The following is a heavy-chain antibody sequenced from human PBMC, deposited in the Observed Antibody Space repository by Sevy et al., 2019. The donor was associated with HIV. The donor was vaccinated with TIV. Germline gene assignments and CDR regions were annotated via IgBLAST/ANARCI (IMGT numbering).Heavy chain of an antibody. CDR1: GFTFGDYA. J-gene: IGHJ6*02. V-gene: IGHV3-49*03. D-gene: IGHD3-3*01. CDR3: TRDLEYYDFWSGYYRVNYYYYGMDV. Sequence: GGSLRLSCTASGFTFGDYAMSWFRQAPGKGLEWVGFIRSKAYGGTTEYAASVKGRFTISRDDSKSIAYLQMNSLQTEDTAVYYCTRDLEYYDFWSGYYRVNYYYYGMDVWGQGTTVTVSS. CDR2: IRSKAYGGTT.